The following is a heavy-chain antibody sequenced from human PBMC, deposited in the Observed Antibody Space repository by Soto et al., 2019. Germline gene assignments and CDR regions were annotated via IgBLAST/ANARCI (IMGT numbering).Heavy chain of an antibody. Sequence: VGSLRLSCAASGFTFSSYGMHWVRQAPDKGLEWVAVISYDGSNKYYADSVKGRFTISRDNSKNTLYLQMNSLRAEDTAVYYCAKVLRSRSSSWRHYGMDVWGQGTTVTSP. CDR2: ISYDGSNK. J-gene: IGHJ6*02. D-gene: IGHD6-13*01. CDR3: AKVLRSRSSSWRHYGMDV. V-gene: IGHV3-30*18. CDR1: GFTFSSYG.